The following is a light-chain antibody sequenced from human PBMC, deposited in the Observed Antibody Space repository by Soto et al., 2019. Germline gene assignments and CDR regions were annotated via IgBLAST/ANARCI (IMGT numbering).Light chain of an antibody. J-gene: IGLJ1*01. CDR3: AAWDASLNGYV. CDR1: SSKIGSKT. CDR2: NSY. Sequence: QSVLTHPPSASGTPGQKVTISCSGSSSKIGSKTVNWYQQLPGTVPKLLIYNSYQRPSGVPDRFSGSKSGTSASLAISGLQSEDLADYYSAAWDASLNGYVFRAGTKVTV. V-gene: IGLV1-44*01.